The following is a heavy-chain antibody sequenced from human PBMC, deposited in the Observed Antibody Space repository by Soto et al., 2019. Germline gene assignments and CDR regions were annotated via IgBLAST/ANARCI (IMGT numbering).Heavy chain of an antibody. CDR2: IIPIFGTA. CDR1: GGTFSSYA. V-gene: IGHV1-69*01. Sequence: QVPLGQPGAEVKKPGSSVKVSCKSSGGTFSSYAISWVRQAPGQGLEWMGGIIPIFGTATYAQKVQGRVTITADESTSTAYMELSSLISEDTAVYYCARVSRGVAARPDARNWCDPCGQGTLVTFSS. J-gene: IGHJ5*02. D-gene: IGHD6-6*01. CDR3: ARVSRGVAARPDARNWCDP.